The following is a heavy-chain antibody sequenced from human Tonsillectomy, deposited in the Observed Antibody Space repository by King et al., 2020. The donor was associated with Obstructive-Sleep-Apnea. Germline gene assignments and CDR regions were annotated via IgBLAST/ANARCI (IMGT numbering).Heavy chain of an antibody. V-gene: IGHV1-8*01. Sequence: VQLVESGAEVKKPGASVKVSCTASGYTFTSYDINWVRQATGQGLEWMGWMNPNSGNTGYAKKFQGRVTMTRDTSINTAYMELSSLRSEDTAVYYCARNIMGAPGYWGQGTLVTVSS. D-gene: IGHD1-26*01. J-gene: IGHJ4*02. CDR2: MNPNSGNT. CDR3: ARNIMGAPGY. CDR1: GYTFTSYD.